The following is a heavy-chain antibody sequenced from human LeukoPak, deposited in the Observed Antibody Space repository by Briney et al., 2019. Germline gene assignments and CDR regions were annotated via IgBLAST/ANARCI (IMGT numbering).Heavy chain of an antibody. J-gene: IGHJ4*02. CDR1: GGSFNSGGYY. CDR3: ARMESSGYSLPDY. V-gene: IGHV4-31*03. Sequence: SETLSLTCTVSGGSFNSGGYYWNWIRQLPGKGLEWIGYIYYSGSTNYNPSLKSRVTISVDTSKNQFCLKLSSVTAADTAVYYCARMESSGYSLPDYWGQGTQVTVSP. CDR2: IYYSGST. D-gene: IGHD3-22*01.